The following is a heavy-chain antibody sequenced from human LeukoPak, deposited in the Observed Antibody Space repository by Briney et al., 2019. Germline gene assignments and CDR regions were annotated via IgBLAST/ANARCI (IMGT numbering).Heavy chain of an antibody. V-gene: IGHV1-2*02. Sequence: ASVKVSCRASGYTFSDYYIQWVRQAPGQGLEWMGWINPNSGGTNYAQKFQGRVTMTRDTSISTAYMELSRLRSDDTAVYYCARGRYSGYDHWGQGTLVTVSS. CDR1: GYTFSDYY. CDR3: ARGRYSGYDH. D-gene: IGHD5-12*01. J-gene: IGHJ5*02. CDR2: INPNSGGT.